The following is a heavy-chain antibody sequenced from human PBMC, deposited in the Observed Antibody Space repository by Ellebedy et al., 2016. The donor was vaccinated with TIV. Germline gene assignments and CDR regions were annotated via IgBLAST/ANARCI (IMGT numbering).Heavy chain of an antibody. CDR1: GGSFLGYY. V-gene: IGHV4-34*01. J-gene: IGHJ3*01. CDR2: IDPSGNT. Sequence: SETLSLTXTVHGGSFLGYYWSWIRQSPGKGLQWIGEIDPSGNTNYTTSLKSRLTMSIDTSKRQISLNLSSATAADTAVYYCARGRRFSASFHPMMSTFEVWGQGTTVIVSS. CDR3: ARGRRFSASFHPMMSTFEV. D-gene: IGHD3-10*01.